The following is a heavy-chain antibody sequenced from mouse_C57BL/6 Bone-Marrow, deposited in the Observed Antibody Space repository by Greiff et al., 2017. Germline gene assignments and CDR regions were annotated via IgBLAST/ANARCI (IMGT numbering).Heavy chain of an antibody. Sequence: QVQLQQSGPGLVQPSQSLSITCTASGFSLTSYGVHWVRQSPGKGLEWLGVIWSGGSTDYNAAFISRLSISKDNSKSQVFFKMNSLQADDTAIYYCARKFHFLPFAYWGQGTLVTVSA. V-gene: IGHV2-2*01. CDR1: GFSLTSYG. J-gene: IGHJ3*01. CDR2: IWSGGST. CDR3: ARKFHFLPFAY.